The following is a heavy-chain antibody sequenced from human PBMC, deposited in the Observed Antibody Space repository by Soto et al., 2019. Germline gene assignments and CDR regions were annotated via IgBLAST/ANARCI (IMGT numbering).Heavy chain of an antibody. CDR1: GFTFSSYG. J-gene: IGHJ6*02. CDR2: ISYDGSNK. CDR3: AKDRKSCSSISCYTRLWDGMDV. V-gene: IGHV3-30*18. Sequence: QVQLVESGGGVVQPGTSLRLSCAASGFTFSSYGMHWVRQAPGKGLEWVAVISYDGSNKYYADSVKGRFTISSDNSKNTLNLQMDSLRAEDTAVYYCAKDRKSCSSISCYTRLWDGMDVWGQGTTVTVSS. D-gene: IGHD2-2*02.